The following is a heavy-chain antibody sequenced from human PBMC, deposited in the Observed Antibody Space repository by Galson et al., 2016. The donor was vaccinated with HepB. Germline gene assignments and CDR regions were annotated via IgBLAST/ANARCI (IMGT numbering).Heavy chain of an antibody. D-gene: IGHD6-19*01. J-gene: IGHJ4*02. Sequence: SLRLSCAASGFTFSRYWMGWVRQAPVKGLEWVANIDQYGSEKYYVGSVMGRFTISRDNAKNSLYLQMGSLRAEDTALYYCTRDGSGWSAYWAQGTLVTVSS. CDR3: TRDGSGWSAY. V-gene: IGHV3-7*03. CDR2: IDQYGSEK. CDR1: GFTFSRYW.